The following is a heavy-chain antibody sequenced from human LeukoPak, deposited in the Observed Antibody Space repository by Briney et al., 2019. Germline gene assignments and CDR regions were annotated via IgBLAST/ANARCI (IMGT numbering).Heavy chain of an antibody. Sequence: GGSRRLSCAASGFPFISYSMNWVRQAPGKGLEWVSYIISRSTTIYYAASVKGRFTISRDNAKNSLYLQMNSLRDEDTAIYYCARRYYDSSITPHAFDIWGQGTMVTVSS. D-gene: IGHD3-22*01. CDR3: ARRYYDSSITPHAFDI. V-gene: IGHV3-48*02. J-gene: IGHJ3*02. CDR2: IISRSTTI. CDR1: GFPFISYS.